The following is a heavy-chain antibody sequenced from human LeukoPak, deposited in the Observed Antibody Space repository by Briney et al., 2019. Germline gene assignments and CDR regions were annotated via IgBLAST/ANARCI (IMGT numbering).Heavy chain of an antibody. V-gene: IGHV1-3*01. CDR2: INAGNGNT. Sequence: ASVKVSCKASGYTFNNHAIHWVRQAPGQGLEWMGWINAGNGNTEYSQKFQGRVTITRDTSASTAYMELSSLKSEDTALYYCARENYGSGSYYDYWGQGSLVTVSS. J-gene: IGHJ4*02. D-gene: IGHD3-10*01. CDR3: ARENYGSGSYYDY. CDR1: GYTFNNHA.